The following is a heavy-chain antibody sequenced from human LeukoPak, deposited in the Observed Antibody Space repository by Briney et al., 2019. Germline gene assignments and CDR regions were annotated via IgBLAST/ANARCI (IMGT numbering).Heavy chain of an antibody. Sequence: HPGGSLRLSCAASGFTFSSYAMHWVRQAPGKGLEWVAVISYDGSNKYYADSVKGRFTISRDNANNSLYLQMNSLRAEDTAAYYCARDQGYTYGLDAFAIWGRGTVVTVSS. CDR2: ISYDGSNK. CDR3: ARDQGYTYGLDAFAI. D-gene: IGHD5-18*01. CDR1: GFTFSSYA. J-gene: IGHJ3*02. V-gene: IGHV3-30-3*01.